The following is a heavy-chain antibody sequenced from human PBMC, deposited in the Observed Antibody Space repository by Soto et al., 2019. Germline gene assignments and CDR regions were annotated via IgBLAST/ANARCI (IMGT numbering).Heavy chain of an antibody. CDR2: ISSSSSYI. J-gene: IGHJ4*02. Sequence: EVKLVESGGGLVQPGRSLRLSCAASGFTFDDYAMHWVRQAPGKGLEWVSSISSSSSYIYYADSVKGRFTISRDNAKNSLYLQMNSLRAEDTAVYYCARAGYDTFDYWGQGTLVTVSS. D-gene: IGHD3-9*01. V-gene: IGHV3-21*01. CDR3: ARAGYDTFDY. CDR1: GFTFDDYA.